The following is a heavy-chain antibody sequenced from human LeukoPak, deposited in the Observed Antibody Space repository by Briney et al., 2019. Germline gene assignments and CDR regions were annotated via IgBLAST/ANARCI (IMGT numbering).Heavy chain of an antibody. CDR2: IYYSGST. CDR1: GGSISSYY. V-gene: IGHV4-59*01. CDR3: ARDRTYYDFWSGYGDAFDI. J-gene: IGHJ3*02. Sequence: SETLSLTCTVSGGSISSYYWSWIRQPPGKGLEWIGYIYYSGSTNYNPSLKSRVTISVDTSKSQFSLKLSSVTAADTAVYYCARDRTYYDFWSGYGDAFDIWGQGTMVTVSS. D-gene: IGHD3-3*01.